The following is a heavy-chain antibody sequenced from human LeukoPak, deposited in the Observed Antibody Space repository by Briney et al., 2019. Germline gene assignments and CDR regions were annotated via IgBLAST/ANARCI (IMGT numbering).Heavy chain of an antibody. CDR3: ATDAPYYGMDV. CDR2: ISSSGDTI. Sequence: PGGSLRLPCAASGFTFSDYYMSWIRQAPGKGLEWVSYISSSGDTIYYADSVKGRFTISRDNSKNTLDLQMNSRIAEDTAVYYCATDAPYYGMDVWGHGTTVTVSS. V-gene: IGHV3-11*01. CDR1: GFTFSDYY. J-gene: IGHJ6*02.